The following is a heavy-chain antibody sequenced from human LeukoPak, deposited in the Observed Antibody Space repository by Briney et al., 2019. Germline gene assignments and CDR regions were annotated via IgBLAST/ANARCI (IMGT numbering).Heavy chain of an antibody. D-gene: IGHD2-8*01. V-gene: IGHV1-18*01. CDR1: GYTFTSYG. CDR3: ARAGWLMVYATIDY. CDR2: ISAYNGNT. Sequence: ASVKVSCKASGYTFTSYGISWVRQTPGQGLEWMGWISAYNGNTNYAQKLQGRVTMTTDTSTSTAYMELRSLRSDDTAVYYCARAGWLMVYATIDYWGQGTLVTVSS. J-gene: IGHJ4*02.